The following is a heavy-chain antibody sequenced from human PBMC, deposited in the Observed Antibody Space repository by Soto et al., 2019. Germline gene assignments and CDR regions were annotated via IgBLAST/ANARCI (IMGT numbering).Heavy chain of an antibody. D-gene: IGHD6-19*01. V-gene: IGHV3-7*04. Sequence: EVQLVESGGGLVQPGGSLRLSCAASGLTFSSYWRSWVRQAPGKGLEWVANIKQDGSEKYYVDSVKGRLTISRDNAKNSLYLQMNSLRAEDTAVYYCARESGYSSGWYSLGYWGQGTLVTVSS. J-gene: IGHJ4*02. CDR2: IKQDGSEK. CDR1: GLTFSSYW. CDR3: ARESGYSSGWYSLGY.